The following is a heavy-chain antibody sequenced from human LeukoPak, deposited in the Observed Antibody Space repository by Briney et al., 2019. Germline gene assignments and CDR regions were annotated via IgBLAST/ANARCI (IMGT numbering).Heavy chain of an antibody. CDR2: IKQDGSEI. CDR3: LRGESGIQENSFDI. D-gene: IGHD2/OR15-2a*01. CDR1: GFTMRNHW. V-gene: IGHV3-7*03. J-gene: IGHJ3*02. Sequence: PGGSLRLSCAASGFTMRNHWMSWVRQAPGKGLEWVADIKQDGSEIHYVDSVKGRFTISRDNAKNSLYLQMNSLRVEDTAVYFCLRGESGIQENSFDIWGQGTLVTVCS.